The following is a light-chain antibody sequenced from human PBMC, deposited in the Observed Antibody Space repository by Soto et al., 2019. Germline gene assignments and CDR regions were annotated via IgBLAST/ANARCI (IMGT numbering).Light chain of an antibody. CDR3: QQSYSTPFT. Sequence: IQMTQSPSSLSASVGDRVTITCRASQSISSYLNWYQQKPVKAPKLLIYAASSLQCRVPSRFSGSGSGTDFTLTISSLQPEDFATYYCQQSYSTPFTFGQRTKLAIK. CDR1: QSISSY. CDR2: AAS. J-gene: IGKJ2*01. V-gene: IGKV1-39*01.